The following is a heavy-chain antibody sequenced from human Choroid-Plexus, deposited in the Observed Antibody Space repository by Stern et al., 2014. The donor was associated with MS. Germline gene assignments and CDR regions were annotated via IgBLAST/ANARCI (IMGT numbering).Heavy chain of an antibody. V-gene: IGHV5-51*01. CDR3: ASFSGSHSDAFDM. J-gene: IGHJ3*02. CDR2: IYPGDSDT. Sequence: VQLVQSGAEVKKAGESLKISCKGYGYSFSSYWIGWVRQMPGKGLEWMGIIYPGDSDTRYSPSFQGQVTISADKSISTAYLQWSRLKASDTDMYFCASFSGSHSDAFDMWGQGTMVTVSS. CDR1: GYSFSSYW. D-gene: IGHD1-26*01.